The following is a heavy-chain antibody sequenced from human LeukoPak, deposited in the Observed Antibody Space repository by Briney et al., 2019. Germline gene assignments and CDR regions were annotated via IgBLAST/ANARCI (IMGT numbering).Heavy chain of an antibody. J-gene: IGHJ1*01. V-gene: IGHV3-74*01. CDR1: GFTFSSYW. Sequence: GGSLRLSCAASGFTFSSYWMHWVRHAPGKGLVWVSRINSDGSSTSYADSVKGRFTISRDNAKNTLYLQMNSLRAEDTAVYYCARDYGSSSGYFQHWGQGTLVTVSS. CDR3: ARDYGSSSGYFQH. CDR2: INSDGSST. D-gene: IGHD6-6*01.